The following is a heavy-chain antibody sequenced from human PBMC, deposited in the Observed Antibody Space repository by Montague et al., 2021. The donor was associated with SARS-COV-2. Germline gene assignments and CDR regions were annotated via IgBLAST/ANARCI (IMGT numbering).Heavy chain of an antibody. CDR2: VAYSGST. V-gene: IGHV4-39*01. CDR1: GDSIGSSHTY. D-gene: IGHD3-9*01. J-gene: IGHJ4*02. CDR3: ARSQLYYDLLTGFSESYYFDY. Sequence: SETLSLTRSVSGDSIGSSHTYWGWIRQPPGKGLEWIGCVAYSGSTYYXPSLQRRVTISVDTSKSQFSLKLNSVTAADTAVYYCARSQLYYDLLTGFSESYYFDYWGQGTLATVSS.